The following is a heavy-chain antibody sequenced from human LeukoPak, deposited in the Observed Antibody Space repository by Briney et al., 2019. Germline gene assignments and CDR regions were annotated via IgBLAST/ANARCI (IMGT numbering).Heavy chain of an antibody. D-gene: IGHD2-2*01. CDR2: IRQDGGEK. Sequence: GGSLRLSCAASGFTFSSYAMHWVRQAPGKGLEWVANIRQDGGEKYYVDSVKGRFTISRENAENSLFLQMNSLRAEDTAVYYCARVPAADYYYYYHVDVWGKGTTVTVSS. V-gene: IGHV3-7*01. CDR3: ARVPAADYYYYYHVDV. CDR1: GFTFSSYA. J-gene: IGHJ6*03.